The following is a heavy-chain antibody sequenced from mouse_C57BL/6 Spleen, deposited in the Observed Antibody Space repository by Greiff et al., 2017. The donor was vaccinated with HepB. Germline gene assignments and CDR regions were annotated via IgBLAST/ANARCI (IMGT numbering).Heavy chain of an antibody. J-gene: IGHJ1*03. CDR2: ISSGGSYT. V-gene: IGHV5-6*01. D-gene: IGHD1-1*01. CDR3: ARIPYYYSTNTYWYFDV. Sequence: EVKLVESGGDLVKPGGSLKLSCAASGFTFSSYGMSWVRQTPDKRLEWVATISSGGSYTYYPDSVKGRFTISRDNAKNTLYLQMSSLKSEDTAMYYCARIPYYYSTNTYWYFDVWGTGTTVTVSS. CDR1: GFTFSSYG.